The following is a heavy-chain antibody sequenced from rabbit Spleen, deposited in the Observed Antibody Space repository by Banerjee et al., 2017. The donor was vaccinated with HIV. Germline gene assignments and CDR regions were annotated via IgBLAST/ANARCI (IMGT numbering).Heavy chain of an antibody. CDR2: IYPITETT. CDR3: ASASGNRDLGL. J-gene: IGHJ4*01. V-gene: IGHV1S45*01. D-gene: IGHD4-1*01. CDR1: GFSFSSYW. Sequence: QQQLVESGGGLVRPEGSLKLSCTASGFSFSSYWMNWVRQAPGKGLEWIGIIYPITETTYYANWVNGRFTISKASSTTVTLQMTSLTAADTATYFCASASGNRDLGLWGPGTLVTVS.